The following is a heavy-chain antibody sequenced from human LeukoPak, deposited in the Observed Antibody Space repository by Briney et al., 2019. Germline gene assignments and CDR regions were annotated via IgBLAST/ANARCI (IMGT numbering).Heavy chain of an antibody. J-gene: IGHJ4*02. CDR1: GGSITSTNW. Sequence: SETLSLTCGVSGGSITSTNWWSWVRPPPGQGLEWIGEISLTGRTNYNPSLIGRVIMSLDESRNQLSLTLTSVTAADTAMYYCTRESGPYCPFGYWGQGTLVVVSS. CDR3: TRESGPYCPFGY. V-gene: IGHV4-4*02. CDR2: ISLTGRT. D-gene: IGHD1-26*01.